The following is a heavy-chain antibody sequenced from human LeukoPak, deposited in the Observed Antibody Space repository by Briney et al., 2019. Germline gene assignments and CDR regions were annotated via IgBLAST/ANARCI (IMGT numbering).Heavy chain of an antibody. Sequence: SETLSLTCAVSGYSISSGYYWGWIRQPPGKGLEWIGSIYHSGSTYYNPSLKSRVTISVDTSKNQFSLKLSSVTAADTAVYYCARSLLLWFGGPDAFDIWGQGTTVTVSS. CDR2: IYHSGST. CDR1: GYSISSGYY. J-gene: IGHJ3*02. CDR3: ARSLLLWFGGPDAFDI. D-gene: IGHD3-10*01. V-gene: IGHV4-38-2*01.